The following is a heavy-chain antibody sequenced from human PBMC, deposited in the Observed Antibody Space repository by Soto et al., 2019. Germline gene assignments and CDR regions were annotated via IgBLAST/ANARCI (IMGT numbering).Heavy chain of an antibody. Sequence: PGGSLRLSCAASGFTFSSYWMSWVRQAPGKGLERVANIKQDGSEKYYVDSVKGRFTISRDNAKNSLYLQMNSLRAEDTAVYYCARDYRSGGATLKRNYGMDVWGQGTPVTVSS. CDR3: ARDYRSGGATLKRNYGMDV. V-gene: IGHV3-7*01. CDR2: IKQDGSEK. CDR1: GFTFSSYW. D-gene: IGHD5-12*01. J-gene: IGHJ6*02.